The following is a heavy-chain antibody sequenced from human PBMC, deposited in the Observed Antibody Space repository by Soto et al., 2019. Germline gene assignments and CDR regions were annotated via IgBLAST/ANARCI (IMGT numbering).Heavy chain of an antibody. CDR1: GFTFSNAW. CDR2: IKSKTDGGTT. CDR3: TTGSTSTKNY. Sequence: EVQLVESGGGLVIPGGSLRLSCAASGFTFSNAWLSWVRQAPGKGLEWVGRIKSKTDGGTTYYTAPVKGRFTISREDSKHTLYLQMNSMKIEDTAVYYCTTGSTSTKNYWGQGTLVTVSS. D-gene: IGHD6-6*01. J-gene: IGHJ4*02. V-gene: IGHV3-15*01.